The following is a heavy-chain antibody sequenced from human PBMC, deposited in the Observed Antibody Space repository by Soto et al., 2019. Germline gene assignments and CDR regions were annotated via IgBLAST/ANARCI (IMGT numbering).Heavy chain of an antibody. D-gene: IGHD3-22*01. J-gene: IGHJ6*02. CDR1: GYTFTSYD. V-gene: IGHV1-8*01. CDR3: ARGYYYDSSGYYERYYYYGMDV. CDR2: MNPNSGNT. Sequence: ASVKVSCKASGYTFTSYDINWVRQATGQGLEWMGWMNPNSGNTGYAQKFQGRVTMTRNTSISTAYMELSSPRSEDTAVYYCARGYYYDSSGYYERYYYYGMDVWGQGTTVTVSS.